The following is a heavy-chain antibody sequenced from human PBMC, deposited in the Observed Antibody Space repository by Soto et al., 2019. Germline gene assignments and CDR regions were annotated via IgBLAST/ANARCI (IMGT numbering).Heavy chain of an antibody. CDR3: ARETMAGSSQSSYYYSGMDV. CDR2: IRTRGST. J-gene: IGHJ6*02. Sequence: SETLSLTCTVSGGSMSDDYWNWIRQPAGRGLEWIGHIRTRGSTKYSPSLKSRVSMSVDVSKNQISLKLTSVTAADTAVYFCARETMAGSSQSSYYYSGMDVWGQGTTVTVSS. D-gene: IGHD6-6*01. V-gene: IGHV4-4*07. CDR1: GGSMSDDY.